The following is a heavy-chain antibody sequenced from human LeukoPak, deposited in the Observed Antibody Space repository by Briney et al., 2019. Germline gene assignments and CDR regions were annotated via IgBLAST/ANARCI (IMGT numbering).Heavy chain of an antibody. CDR1: GYTFTSYG. CDR2: INPNSGGT. CDR3: ARDWASSWYVGYFDY. V-gene: IGHV1-2*02. Sequence: ASVKVSCKASGYTFTSYGISWVRQAPGQGLEWMGWINPNSGGTNYAQKFQGRVTMTRDTSISTAYMELSRLRSDDTAVYYCARDWASSWYVGYFDYWGQGTLVTVSS. D-gene: IGHD6-13*01. J-gene: IGHJ4*02.